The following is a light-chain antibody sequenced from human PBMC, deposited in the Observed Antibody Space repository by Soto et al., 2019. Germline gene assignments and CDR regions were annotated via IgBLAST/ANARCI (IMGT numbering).Light chain of an antibody. J-gene: IGLJ1*01. CDR3: CSYAGNSEV. Sequence: PVLTKPASVTGAPGQSIPILCNGTSGDVGGYNLVSWYQQHPGKAPKLMIYEVTERPSGVSNRFSGSKSGNTASLTISGLQPDDEADYYCCSYAGNSEVFGTGTKVTVL. CDR1: SGDVGGYNL. CDR2: EVT. V-gene: IGLV2-23*02.